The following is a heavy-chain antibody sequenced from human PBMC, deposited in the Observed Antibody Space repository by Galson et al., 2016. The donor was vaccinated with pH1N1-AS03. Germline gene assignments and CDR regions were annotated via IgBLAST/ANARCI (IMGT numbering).Heavy chain of an antibody. Sequence: SLRLSCAASGFTFHNFAMTWVRQAPGKGLEWVSGVIGRGGTTFYADSVKGRFTISRDNSNNTLFLQMENLRVEDTAVYYCAKDVPDCSGGRCYPGTTDSWGQGTLVTVSS. J-gene: IGHJ4*02. CDR1: GFTFHNFA. CDR3: AKDVPDCSGGRCYPGTTDS. CDR2: VIGRGGTT. V-gene: IGHV3-23*01. D-gene: IGHD2-15*01.